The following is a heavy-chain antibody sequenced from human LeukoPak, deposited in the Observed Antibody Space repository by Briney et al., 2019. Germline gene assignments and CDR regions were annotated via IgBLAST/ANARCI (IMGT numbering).Heavy chain of an antibody. CDR2: INQDGSEK. V-gene: IGHV3-7*01. CDR3: ARPVPAAISPVAFDI. D-gene: IGHD2-2*02. J-gene: IGHJ3*02. CDR1: AFSFSSYW. Sequence: GGTLRLSCAASAFSFSSYWMSWVRHAPGKGLEWVANINQDGSEKYYVDSVKGRFTISSDNAKNSLYLQMNSLRAEDAAVYYCARPVPAAISPVAFDIWGQGTMVTVSS.